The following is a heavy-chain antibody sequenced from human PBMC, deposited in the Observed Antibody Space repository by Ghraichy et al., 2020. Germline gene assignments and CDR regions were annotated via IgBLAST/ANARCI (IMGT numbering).Heavy chain of an antibody. J-gene: IGHJ6*02. CDR2: IRSKANNYAT. Sequence: GGSLRLSCAASGFTFSGSAMHWVRQASGKGLEWVGRIRSKANNYATAYAASVKGRFIVSRDDSKNTAYLQMNSLKTEDTAVYYCTRLVNVRGTVYGLDVWGQGTTVTVSS. CDR1: GFTFSGSA. CDR3: TRLVNVRGTVYGLDV. D-gene: IGHD4-23*01. V-gene: IGHV3-73*01.